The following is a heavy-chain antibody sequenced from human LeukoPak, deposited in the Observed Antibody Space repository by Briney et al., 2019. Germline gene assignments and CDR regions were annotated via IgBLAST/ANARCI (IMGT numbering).Heavy chain of an antibody. D-gene: IGHD6-13*01. Sequence: GGSLRLSCAASGFTFSSYGMHWVRQAPGKGLEWVAVISYDGSNKYYADSVKGRFTISRDNSKNTLYLQMNSLRAEDTAVYYCARDWGIAAALFWFDPWGQGTLVTVSS. V-gene: IGHV3-30*03. J-gene: IGHJ5*02. CDR2: ISYDGSNK. CDR1: GFTFSSYG. CDR3: ARDWGIAAALFWFDP.